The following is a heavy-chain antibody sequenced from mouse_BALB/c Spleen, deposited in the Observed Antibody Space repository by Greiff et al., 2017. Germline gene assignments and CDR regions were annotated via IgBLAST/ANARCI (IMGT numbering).Heavy chain of an antibody. CDR1: GFTFSNYW. Sequence: DVMLVESGGGLVQPGGSMKLSCVASGFTFSNYWMNWVRQSPEKGLEWVAEIRLKSNNYATHYAESVKGRFTISRDDSKSSVYLQMNNLRAEDTGIYYCTRQDYGSSYNYAMDYWGQGTSVTVSS. V-gene: IGHV6-6*02. CDR3: TRQDYGSSYNYAMDY. D-gene: IGHD1-1*01. CDR2: IRLKSNNYAT. J-gene: IGHJ4*01.